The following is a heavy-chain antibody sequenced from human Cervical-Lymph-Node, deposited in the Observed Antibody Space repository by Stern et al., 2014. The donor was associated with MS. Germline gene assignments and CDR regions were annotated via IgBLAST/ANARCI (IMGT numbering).Heavy chain of an antibody. CDR1: GYTFNSYG. J-gene: IGHJ3*02. Sequence: VQLVQSGAEVKKPWASVKVSCKASGYTFNSYGISWVRQAPGQGLEWMGRISAYNGNTNCAQTLQCRVTLTTDTSTITAYMELRSLRSDDTAVYYCARGLLGSENAFDIWGQGTMVTVSS. CDR2: ISAYNGNT. D-gene: IGHD2-15*01. CDR3: ARGLLGSENAFDI. V-gene: IGHV1-18*01.